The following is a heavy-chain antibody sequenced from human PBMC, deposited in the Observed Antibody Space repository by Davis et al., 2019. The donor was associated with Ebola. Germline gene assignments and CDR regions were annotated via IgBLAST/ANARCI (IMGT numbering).Heavy chain of an antibody. D-gene: IGHD1-26*01. J-gene: IGHJ5*02. CDR3: ASTKMGPAGGSYNWFDP. Sequence: AASVKVSCKASGYTFTYRYLHWVRQAPGQALEWMGWITPFNGNTNYAQKFQDRVTITRDRSMSTAYMELSSLRSEDTAMYYCASTKMGPAGGSYNWFDPWGQGTLVTVSS. CDR1: GYTFTYRY. CDR2: ITPFNGNT. V-gene: IGHV1-45*02.